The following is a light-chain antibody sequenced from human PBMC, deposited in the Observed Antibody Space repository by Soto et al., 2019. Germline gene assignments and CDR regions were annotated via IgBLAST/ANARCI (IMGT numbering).Light chain of an antibody. V-gene: IGLV2-14*03. J-gene: IGLJ2*01. CDR1: SSNVGGYNY. CDR3: SSYTNSRTASV. CDR2: DSS. Sequence: QSVLTQPASVSGSPGQWVTISCTGTSSNVGGYNYVPWYQQLPGKAPNLMIYDSSNRPSGVSDRFSGSKSGTSASLAISGLQAEDEADYYCSSYTNSRTASVFGGGTQLTVL.